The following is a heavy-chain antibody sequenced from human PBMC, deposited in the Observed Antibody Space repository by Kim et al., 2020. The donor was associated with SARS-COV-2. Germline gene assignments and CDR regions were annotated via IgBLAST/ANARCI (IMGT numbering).Heavy chain of an antibody. CDR2: IYYSGST. Sequence: SETLSLTCTVSGGSISSGGYYWSWIRQHPGKGLEWIGYIYYSGSTYYNPSLKSRVTISVDTSKNQFSLKLSSVTAADTAVYYCARGTDIVVVPAAILHFDYWGQGTLVTVSS. CDR1: GGSISSGGYY. D-gene: IGHD2-2*01. CDR3: ARGTDIVVVPAAILHFDY. J-gene: IGHJ4*02. V-gene: IGHV4-31*03.